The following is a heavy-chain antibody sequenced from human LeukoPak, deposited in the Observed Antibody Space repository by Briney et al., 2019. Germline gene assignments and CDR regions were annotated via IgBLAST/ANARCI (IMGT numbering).Heavy chain of an antibody. CDR1: GFTFSSYA. J-gene: IGHJ6*02. CDR3: AKRVVQFSYYYGMDV. Sequence: PGGSPRLSCAASGFTFSSYAMSWVRQAPGKGLEWVSAISGSGGSTYYADSVKGRFTISRDNSKNTLYLQMNSLRAEDTAVYYCAKRVVQFSYYYGMDVWGQGTTVTVSS. V-gene: IGHV3-23*01. D-gene: IGHD2-15*01. CDR2: ISGSGGST.